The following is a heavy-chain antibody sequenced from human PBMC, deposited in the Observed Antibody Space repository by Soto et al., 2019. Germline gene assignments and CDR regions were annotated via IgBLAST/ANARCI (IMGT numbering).Heavy chain of an antibody. CDR3: ARRWGGTFDI. D-gene: IGHD3-10*01. CDR1: GGSISSYY. J-gene: IGHJ3*02. CDR2: IYYSGST. V-gene: IGHV4-59*08. Sequence: SETLSLTCTVSGGSISSYYWSWIRQPPGKGLEWIGYIYYSGSTNYNPSLKSRVTISVDTSKNQFSLRLNSVTAADTAVYYCARRWGGTFDIWGQGTMVT.